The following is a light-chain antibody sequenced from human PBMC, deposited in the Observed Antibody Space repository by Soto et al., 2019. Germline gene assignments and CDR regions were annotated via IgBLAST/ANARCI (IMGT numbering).Light chain of an antibody. CDR3: QSYDSRLSAVV. CDR1: SSNVGSYKL. V-gene: IGLV2-14*02. Sequence: QSALTQPASVSGSPGQSITISCTGTSSNVGSYKLVSWYQQHPGKAPKLMIFEVNKRPSGVSNRFSGSKSGNTASLAITGLQAEDGTDYYCQSYDSRLSAVVFGGGTQLTVL. J-gene: IGLJ2*01. CDR2: EVN.